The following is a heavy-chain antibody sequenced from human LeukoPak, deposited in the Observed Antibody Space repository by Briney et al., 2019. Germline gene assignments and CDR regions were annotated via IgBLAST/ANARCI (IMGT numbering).Heavy chain of an antibody. V-gene: IGHV5-51*01. Sequence: GESLKISCKGSGYNFTNYWIAWVRQMPGKGLEWMGIIYLGDSDTRYSPSFQGQATISADKSISTAYLQWSSLKASDTAMYYCARHQHLWSTGDSWGQGTLVTVSS. D-gene: IGHD5-18*01. CDR1: GYNFTNYW. J-gene: IGHJ4*02. CDR3: ARHQHLWSTGDS. CDR2: IYLGDSDT.